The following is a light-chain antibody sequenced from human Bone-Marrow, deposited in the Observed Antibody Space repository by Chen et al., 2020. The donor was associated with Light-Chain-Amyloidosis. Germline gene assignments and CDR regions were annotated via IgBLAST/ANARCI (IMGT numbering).Light chain of an antibody. J-gene: IGKJ1*01. CDR2: EVS. V-gene: IGKV2D-29*01. Sequence: DILMTQTPLSLSVTPGQPASISCKSSHSLLHSVGITYSFWVLQKPGQPPQLLMYEVSTRFSGVPDKFTGSGSGTHFTLNISRVETEGVGIYYCMQSRQLPRTLGQGKKVEIK. CDR1: HSLLHSVGITY. CDR3: MQSRQLPRT.